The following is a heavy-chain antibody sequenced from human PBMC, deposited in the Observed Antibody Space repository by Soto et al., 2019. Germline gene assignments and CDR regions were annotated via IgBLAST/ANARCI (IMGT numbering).Heavy chain of an antibody. Sequence: GASVKVSCKASGYTFTSYYMHWVRQAPGQGLEWMGIINPSGGSTSYAQKFQGRVTMTRDTSTSTVYMELSSLRSEDTAVYYCAREWNGDGYNWAPFDYWGQGTLVTVSS. CDR3: AREWNGDGYNWAPFDY. D-gene: IGHD5-12*01. J-gene: IGHJ4*02. CDR2: INPSGGST. V-gene: IGHV1-46*01. CDR1: GYTFTSYY.